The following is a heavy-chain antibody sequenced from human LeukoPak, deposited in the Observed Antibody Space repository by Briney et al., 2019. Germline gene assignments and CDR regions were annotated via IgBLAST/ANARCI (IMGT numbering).Heavy chain of an antibody. CDR1: GGSISSYY. D-gene: IGHD5-18*01. CDR2: IYYSGST. V-gene: IGHV4-59*12. J-gene: IGHJ5*02. Sequence: SETLSVTCTVSGGSISSYYWSWIRQPPGKGVEWIGYIYYSGSTNYNPSLKSRVPISVDTSKNQFSLKLISVTAADTAVYYCARGRQLSRFDPWGQGTLVTVSS. CDR3: ARGRQLSRFDP.